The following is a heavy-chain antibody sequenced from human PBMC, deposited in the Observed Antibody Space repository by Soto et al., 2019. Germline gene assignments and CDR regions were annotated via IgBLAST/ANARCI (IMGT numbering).Heavy chain of an antibody. Sequence: EVQLVESGGGLVQPGRSLRLSCAASGFTFDDYAMHWVRQAPGKGLEWVSGISWNSGSIGYADSVKGRFTISRDNAKNSLYLQMNSLRAEDTALYYCAKPLSWSGAFDIWGQGTMVTVSS. J-gene: IGHJ3*02. V-gene: IGHV3-9*01. CDR2: ISWNSGSI. CDR1: GFTFDDYA. CDR3: AKPLSWSGAFDI. D-gene: IGHD3-3*01.